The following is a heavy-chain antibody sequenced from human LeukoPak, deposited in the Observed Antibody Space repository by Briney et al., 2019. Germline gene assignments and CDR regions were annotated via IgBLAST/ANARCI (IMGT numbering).Heavy chain of an antibody. CDR3: ARRASGVLRYVDWPLDY. Sequence: ASVKVSCMASGYTFCNYYLYWVRQAPGQGLEWMGIINPIGGSTNYAHKIQGRVTMTRDTSTSTVYMELSSLRSEDTAVYYCARRASGVLRYVDWPLDYWGQGTLVTVSS. CDR2: INPIGGST. V-gene: IGHV1-46*01. CDR1: GYTFCNYY. D-gene: IGHD3-9*01. J-gene: IGHJ4*02.